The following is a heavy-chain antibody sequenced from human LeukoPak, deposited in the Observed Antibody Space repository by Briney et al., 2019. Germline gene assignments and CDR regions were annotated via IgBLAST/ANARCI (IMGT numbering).Heavy chain of an antibody. D-gene: IGHD3-22*01. CDR1: GFIFSHYA. V-gene: IGHV3-23*01. J-gene: IGHJ3*02. Sequence: PGGSLRLSCTASGFIFSHYAMTWVRQAPGKGLEWVSGIGDSGGTTYYADSVKGRFIISRDNSKNTLYLQMNDLRAEDTAVYYCARDNHDSSGYYYIQGDAFDIWGQGTMVTVSS. CDR2: IGDSGGTT. CDR3: ARDNHDSSGYYYIQGDAFDI.